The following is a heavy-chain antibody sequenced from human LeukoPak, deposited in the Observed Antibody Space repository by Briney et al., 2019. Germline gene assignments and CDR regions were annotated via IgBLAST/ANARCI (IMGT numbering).Heavy chain of an antibody. Sequence: GGSLRLSCAASGFTFSTYGMHWVRQAPGKGLEWVAVISYDGGTTYYADSVKGRFTISRDNSKNTLYLQMNSLRAEDTAVYYCAKTNDILTGYYGSYFDYWGQGTLVTVS. CDR1: GFTFSTYG. J-gene: IGHJ4*02. V-gene: IGHV3-30*18. CDR2: ISYDGGTT. D-gene: IGHD3-9*01. CDR3: AKTNDILTGYYGSYFDY.